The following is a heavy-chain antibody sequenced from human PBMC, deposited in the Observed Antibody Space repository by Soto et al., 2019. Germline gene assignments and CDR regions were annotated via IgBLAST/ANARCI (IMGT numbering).Heavy chain of an antibody. CDR2: INHSGST. D-gene: IGHD6-19*01. J-gene: IGHJ6*02. CDR1: GGSFSGYY. V-gene: IGHV4-34*01. CDR3: ARQEIAVAESYYYGMDV. Sequence: SETLSLTCAVYGGSFSGYYWSWIRQPPGKGLEWIGEINHSGSTNYNPSLKSRVTISVDTSKNQFSLKLSSVTAADTAVYYCARQEIAVAESYYYGMDVWGQGTTVTVSS.